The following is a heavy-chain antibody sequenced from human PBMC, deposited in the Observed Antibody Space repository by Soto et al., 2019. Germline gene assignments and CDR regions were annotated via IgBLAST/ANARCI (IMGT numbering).Heavy chain of an antibody. D-gene: IGHD6-19*01. V-gene: IGHV1-8*01. J-gene: IGHJ4*02. Sequence: QVQLVQSGAEVKKPGASVKVSCKASGYTFSSYDINWVRQATGQGLEWMGWLNPNSGDTGYAQKFXGRVXLXRNTSINTAYIELSSLTSDDTAVYYCATSGGGWYLYWGQGTLVTVSS. CDR2: LNPNSGDT. CDR3: ATSGGGWYLY. CDR1: GYTFSSYD.